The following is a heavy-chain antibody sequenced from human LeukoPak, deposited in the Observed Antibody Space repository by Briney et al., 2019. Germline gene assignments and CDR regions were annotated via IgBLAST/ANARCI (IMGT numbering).Heavy chain of an antibody. CDR2: IVPSGGTT. CDR1: GFTFSSYG. Sequence: PGGSLRLSCAASGFTFSSYGMNWVRQAPGKGLEWVSGIVPSGGTTYYADSVKGRFTVSRDNSKNTLYLQMNSLRADDTAVYYCARAGYYGISVNDAFDVWGQGSMVTVSS. V-gene: IGHV3-23*01. J-gene: IGHJ3*01. D-gene: IGHD3-22*01. CDR3: ARAGYYGISVNDAFDV.